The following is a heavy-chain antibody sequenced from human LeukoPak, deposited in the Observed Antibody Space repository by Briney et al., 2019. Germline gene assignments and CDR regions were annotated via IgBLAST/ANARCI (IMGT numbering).Heavy chain of an antibody. V-gene: IGHV4-59*01. D-gene: IGHD3-22*01. Sequence: SETLSLTCTVSGGSISSYYWSWIRQSPGRGLEWIGYIYYSGSTNYNPSLKSRVTISVDTSKNQFSLKLSSVTAADTAVYYCARGYYDSSGYWGFDYWGQGTLVTVSS. CDR3: ARGYYDSSGYWGFDY. CDR1: GGSISSYY. CDR2: IYYSGST. J-gene: IGHJ4*02.